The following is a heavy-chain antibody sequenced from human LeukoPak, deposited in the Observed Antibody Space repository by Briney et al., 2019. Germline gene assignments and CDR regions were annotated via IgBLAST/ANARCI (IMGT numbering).Heavy chain of an antibody. Sequence: ASVKVSCKAFGYTFTSYYMHWVRQAPGQGLEWMGIINPSGGSTSYAQKFQGRVTMTRDTSTSTVYMELSSLRSEDTAVYYCARGSGSHDAFDIWGQGTMVTASS. V-gene: IGHV1-46*01. CDR1: GYTFTSYY. CDR3: ARGSGSHDAFDI. CDR2: INPSGGST. D-gene: IGHD1-26*01. J-gene: IGHJ3*02.